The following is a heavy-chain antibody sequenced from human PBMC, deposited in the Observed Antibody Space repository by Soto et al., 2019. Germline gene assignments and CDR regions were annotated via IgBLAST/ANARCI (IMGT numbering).Heavy chain of an antibody. V-gene: IGHV4-59*08. CDR3: ATYDSSGLAF. CDR1: RGSISSYY. CDR2: IYYSRTT. J-gene: IGHJ4*02. Sequence: QVQLQESGPGLVKPSETLSLTCTVSRGSISSYYWNWIRQPPGKGLEWMGYIYYSRTTYYNPSLTCRLTISIDTSKKQFSLRLTSVTAADTAVYYFATYDSSGLAFWGQGTLVTVSS. D-gene: IGHD3-22*01.